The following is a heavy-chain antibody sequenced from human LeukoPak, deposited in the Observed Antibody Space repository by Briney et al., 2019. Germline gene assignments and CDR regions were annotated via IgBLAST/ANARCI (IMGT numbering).Heavy chain of an antibody. CDR1: GGSFSGYY. CDR3: ARLPFYGSGSYYPYGMDV. CDR2: INHSGST. Sequence: SETLSLTCAVYGGSFSGYYCSWIRQPPGKGLEWIGEINHSGSTNYNPSLKSRVTISVDTSKNQFSLKLSSVTAADTAVYYCARLPFYGSGSYYPYGMDVWGKGTTVTVSS. V-gene: IGHV4-34*01. D-gene: IGHD3-10*01. J-gene: IGHJ6*04.